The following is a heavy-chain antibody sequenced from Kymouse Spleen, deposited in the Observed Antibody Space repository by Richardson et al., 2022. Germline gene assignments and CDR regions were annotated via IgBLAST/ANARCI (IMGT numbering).Heavy chain of an antibody. CDR1: GFTFSSYA. CDR3: ARSHCTNGVCYRYYFDY. Sequence: EVQLVESGEGLVQPGGSLRLSCAASGFTFSSYAMHWVRQAPGKGLEYVSAISSNGGSTYYADSVKGRFTISRDNSKNTLYLQMGSLRAEDMAVYYCARSHCTNGVCYRYYFDYWGQGTLVTVSS. V-gene: IGHV3-64*02. J-gene: IGHJ4*02. CDR2: ISSNGGST. D-gene: IGHD2-8*01.